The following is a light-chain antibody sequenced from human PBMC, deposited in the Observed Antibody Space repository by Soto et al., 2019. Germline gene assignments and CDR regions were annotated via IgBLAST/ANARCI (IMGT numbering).Light chain of an antibody. V-gene: IGLV2-14*01. CDR1: SSDVGGYKY. J-gene: IGLJ1*01. CDR3: TSYTSSSTYV. CDR2: DVS. Sequence: QSVLTQPASVSGSPGQSIAISCTGTSSDVGGYKYVSLYQQHPGKAPKLMIYDVSNRPSGVSDRFSGSKSGNTASLTISGLQAEDEADYYCTSYTSSSTYVFGTGTKLTVL.